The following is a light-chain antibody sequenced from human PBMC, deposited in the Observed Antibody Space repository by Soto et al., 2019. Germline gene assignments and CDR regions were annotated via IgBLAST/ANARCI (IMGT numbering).Light chain of an antibody. V-gene: IGKV1-12*01. CDR2: AAS. Sequence: DIQMTQSPSSVSASVGDRVTITCRASQGGTNWLAWYQQKSGQAPQLLIYAASSLQSGVPSRFSGSGSGTDFTLTISRLPPEDFATYYCQQGYSFPHTFGGGTKVEI. CDR3: QQGYSFPHT. J-gene: IGKJ4*01. CDR1: QGGTNW.